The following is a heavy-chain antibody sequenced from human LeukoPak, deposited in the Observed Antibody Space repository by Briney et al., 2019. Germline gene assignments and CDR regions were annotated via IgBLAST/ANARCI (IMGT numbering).Heavy chain of an antibody. V-gene: IGHV2-5*01. J-gene: IGHJ3*01. D-gene: IGHD4-17*01. CDR3: AYSGSVDGFDF. CDR1: GCSRRSLGVG. Sequence: AGPTLFNPTQALTLTCTFSGCSRRSLGVGVGWIRQPPRKALEAHAVIYWNDDKRYSTSLTSRITVTEDIYKNQVVLKVTTVDHGATDTYCCAYSGSVDGFDFWGQGTRVTVSS. CDR2: IYWNDDK.